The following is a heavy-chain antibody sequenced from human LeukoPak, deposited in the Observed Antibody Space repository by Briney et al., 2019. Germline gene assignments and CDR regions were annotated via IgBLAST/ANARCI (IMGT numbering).Heavy chain of an antibody. V-gene: IGHV3-21*01. J-gene: IGHJ4*02. Sequence: PGGSLRLSCAASGFTFSSYSMNWVRQAPGKGLEWVSSISSSSSYIYYADSVKGRFTISRDNAKNSLYLQMNSLGAEDTAVYYCTREGAYDSSGYYLYYFDYWGQGTLVTVSS. CDR1: GFTFSSYS. CDR2: ISSSSSYI. CDR3: TREGAYDSSGYYLYYFDY. D-gene: IGHD3-22*01.